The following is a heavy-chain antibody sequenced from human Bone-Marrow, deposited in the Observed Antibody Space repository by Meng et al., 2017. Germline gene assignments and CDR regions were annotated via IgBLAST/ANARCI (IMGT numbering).Heavy chain of an antibody. V-gene: IGHV3-7*03. Sequence: GGSLRLSCAASGFTFSSYWMSWVRQAPGKGLEWVANIKQDGSEKYYVDSVKGRFTISRDNAKNSLYLQMNSLRSEDTAVYYCARDSNIVVAAQIDAFDIWGQGTMVTVSS. CDR3: ARDSNIVVAAQIDAFDI. CDR2: IKQDGSEK. D-gene: IGHD2-15*01. J-gene: IGHJ3*02. CDR1: GFTFSSYW.